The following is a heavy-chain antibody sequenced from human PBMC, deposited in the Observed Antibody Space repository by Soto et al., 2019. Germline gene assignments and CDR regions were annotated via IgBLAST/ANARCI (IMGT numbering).Heavy chain of an antibody. J-gene: IGHJ5*02. CDR1: GDTFTSYY. CDR3: ASESGGSGSYYSPNWFDP. Sequence: ASVKVSCKASGDTFTSYYMHWVRQAPGQGLEWMGIINPSGGSTSYAQKFQGRVTMTRDTSTSTVYMELSSLRSEDTAVYYCASESGGSGSYYSPNWFDPWGQGTLVTVSS. V-gene: IGHV1-46*03. D-gene: IGHD3-10*01. CDR2: INPSGGST.